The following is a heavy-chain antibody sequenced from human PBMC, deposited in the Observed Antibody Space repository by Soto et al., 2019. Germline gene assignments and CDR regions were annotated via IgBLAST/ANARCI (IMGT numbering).Heavy chain of an antibody. Sequence: QVQLVQSGAEVKKPGAAVKVSCKVSGYTFTTYDINWVRQAAGQGLEWMGWMNPNSGNTGYAQKFQGRVTMTRDTSISTAYMELNGLTSEDTAVYYCARRNTYYYFGMDVWGQGTTITVSS. CDR3: ARRNTYYYFGMDV. V-gene: IGHV1-8*01. J-gene: IGHJ6*02. CDR1: GYTFTTYD. D-gene: IGHD4-4*01. CDR2: MNPNSGNT.